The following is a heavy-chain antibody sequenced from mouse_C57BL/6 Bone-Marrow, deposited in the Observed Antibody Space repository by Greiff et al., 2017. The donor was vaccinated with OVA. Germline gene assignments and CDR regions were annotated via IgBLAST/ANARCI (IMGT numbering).Heavy chain of an antibody. V-gene: IGHV1-81*01. J-gene: IGHJ2*01. Sequence: VKLQESGAELARPGASVKLSCKASGYTFTSYGISWVKQRTGQGLEWIGEIYPRSGNTYYNEKFKGKATLTADKSSSTAYMELRSLTSEDSAVYFCARSPDPRPYYFDYWGQGTTLTVSS. CDR3: ARSPDPRPYYFDY. CDR1: GYTFTSYG. CDR2: IYPRSGNT.